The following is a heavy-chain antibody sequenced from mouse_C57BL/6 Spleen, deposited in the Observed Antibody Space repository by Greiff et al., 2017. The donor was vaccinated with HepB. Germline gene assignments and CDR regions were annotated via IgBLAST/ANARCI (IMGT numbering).Heavy chain of an antibody. CDR1: GYTFTSYW. CDR2: IDPSDSYT. CDR3: ARGVYDGYYRYFDV. J-gene: IGHJ1*03. D-gene: IGHD2-3*01. V-gene: IGHV1-50*01. Sequence: QVQLQQPGAELVKPGASVKLSCKASGYTFTSYWMQWVKQRPGQGLEWIGEIDPSDSYTNYNQKFKGKATLTVDTSSSTAYMQLSSLTSEDSAVYYCARGVYDGYYRYFDVWGTGTTVTVSS.